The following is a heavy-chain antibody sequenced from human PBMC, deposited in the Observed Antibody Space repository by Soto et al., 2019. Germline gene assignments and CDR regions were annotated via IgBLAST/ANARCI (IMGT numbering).Heavy chain of an antibody. D-gene: IGHD6-19*01. J-gene: IGHJ4*02. CDR3: ARGASSGWAHSFDY. Sequence: EVQLVESGGGLVEPGGSLRLSCAASGFTFSSYWMHWVRQAPGKGLVWVARINSAGSSTYYADSVKGRLTISRDNAKNTVYLQMNSLRDEDTALYYCARGASSGWAHSFDYWGQGSLVTVSS. CDR1: GFTFSSYW. CDR2: INSAGSST. V-gene: IGHV3-74*01.